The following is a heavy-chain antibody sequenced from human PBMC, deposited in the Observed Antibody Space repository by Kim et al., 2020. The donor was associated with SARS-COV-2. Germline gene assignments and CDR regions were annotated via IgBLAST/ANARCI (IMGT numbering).Heavy chain of an antibody. D-gene: IGHD2-15*01. Sequence: SETLSRTCTVSGGSVSSGSYYWSWIRQPPGKGLEWIGYIYYSGSTNYNPSLKSRVTISVDTSKNQFSLKLSSVTAADTAVYYCARVVDCSGGSCLDYWGQGPLVTVSS. V-gene: IGHV4-61*01. CDR2: IYYSGST. J-gene: IGHJ4*02. CDR3: ARVVDCSGGSCLDY. CDR1: GGSVSSGSYY.